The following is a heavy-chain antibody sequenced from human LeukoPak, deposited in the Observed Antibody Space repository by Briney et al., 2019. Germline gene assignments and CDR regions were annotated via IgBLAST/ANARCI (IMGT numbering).Heavy chain of an antibody. CDR1: GFTFSSYG. V-gene: IGHV3-30*18. Sequence: GRSLRLSCAASGFTFSSYGMHWVRQAPGKGLEWVTVISYDSSNKYYAESVKGRFTISKDNSKNTLYLQMNSLRAEDTAVYYCAKDSETELWFGELSFGFAPWGQGTLVTVSS. D-gene: IGHD3-10*01. CDR3: AKDSETELWFGELSFGFAP. J-gene: IGHJ5*02. CDR2: ISYDSSNK.